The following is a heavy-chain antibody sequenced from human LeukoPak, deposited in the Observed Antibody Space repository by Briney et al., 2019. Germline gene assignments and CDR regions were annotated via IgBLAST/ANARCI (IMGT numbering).Heavy chain of an antibody. CDR2: IYTSGST. Sequence: PSETLSLTCTVSGGSMSSGSHYWSWIRQPAGKGLEWIGRIYTSGSTNYNPSLKSRVTISVDTSKNQFSLKLSSVTAADTAVYYCARDLCTNGVCYDAFDIWGQGTMV. D-gene: IGHD2-8*01. CDR3: ARDLCTNGVCYDAFDI. V-gene: IGHV4-61*02. J-gene: IGHJ3*02. CDR1: GGSMSSGSHY.